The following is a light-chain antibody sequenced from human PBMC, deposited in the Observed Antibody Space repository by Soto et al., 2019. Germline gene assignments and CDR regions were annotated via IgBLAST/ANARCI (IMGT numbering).Light chain of an antibody. CDR3: QQRSNFLT. J-gene: IGKJ4*01. Sequence: EIVLTQSPATLSLSPGERATLSCRASESVSRYLAWYQQKPGQAPRLLIYDASNRAAGITARFSGSGSGTDFDLSIRSLVPEDLAVDYCQQRSNFLTFGGGNKVEIK. V-gene: IGKV3-11*01. CDR2: DAS. CDR1: ESVSRY.